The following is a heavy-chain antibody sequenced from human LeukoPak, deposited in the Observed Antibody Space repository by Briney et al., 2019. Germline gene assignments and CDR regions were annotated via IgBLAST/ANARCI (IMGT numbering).Heavy chain of an antibody. V-gene: IGHV4-39*01. CDR1: GGPTSTSSTH. J-gene: IGHJ4*02. Sequence: PSETLSLTCTVSGGPTSTSSTHWGWVRQPPGKGLEWIRSIYYSGSTYYSPSLKSRVTISVDTSKNQFSLWLTSVTAADTAVYYCVTALTRDSSGWYVIDYWGQGTLVTVSS. CDR2: IYYSGST. D-gene: IGHD6-19*01. CDR3: VTALTRDSSGWYVIDY.